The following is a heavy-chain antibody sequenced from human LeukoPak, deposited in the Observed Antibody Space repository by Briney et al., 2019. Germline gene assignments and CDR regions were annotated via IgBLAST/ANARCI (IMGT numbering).Heavy chain of an antibody. J-gene: IGHJ6*03. CDR1: GFTFSDYY. Sequence: GGSLRLPCAASGFTFSDYYMSWIRQAPGKGLEWVSYISSSGSTIYYADSVKGRFTISRDNAKNSLYLQMNSLRAEDTAVYYCARDHSSSWTYYYYMDVWGKGTTVTVSS. D-gene: IGHD6-13*01. CDR3: ARDHSSSWTYYYYMDV. CDR2: ISSSGSTI. V-gene: IGHV3-11*04.